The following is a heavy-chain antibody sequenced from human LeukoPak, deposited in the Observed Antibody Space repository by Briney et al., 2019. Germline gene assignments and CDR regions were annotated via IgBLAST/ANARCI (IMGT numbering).Heavy chain of an antibody. CDR1: GFTFSSYA. Sequence: GGSLRLSCAASGFTFSSYAMSWVRQAPGKGLEWVSAISGSGGSTYYADSVKGRFTISRDNSKNTLYLQMNSLKTEDTAVYYCTTDLRIGVVVVVAATFDYWGQGTLVTVSS. J-gene: IGHJ4*02. CDR2: ISGSGGST. D-gene: IGHD2-15*01. V-gene: IGHV3-23*01. CDR3: TTDLRIGVVVVVAATFDY.